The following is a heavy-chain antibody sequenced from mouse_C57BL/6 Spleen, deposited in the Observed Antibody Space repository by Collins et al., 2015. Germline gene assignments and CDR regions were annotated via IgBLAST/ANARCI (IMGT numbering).Heavy chain of an antibody. CDR2: IDPSDSYT. V-gene: IGHV1-50*01. CDR1: GYTFTSYW. CDR3: ARSPNDFDY. J-gene: IGHJ2*01. Sequence: QVQLQQPGAELVKPGASVKLSCKASGYTFTSYWMQWVKQRPGQGLEWIGEIDPSDSYTNYNQKFKGKATLTVDTSSSTAYMQLSSLTSEDSAVYYCARSPNDFDYWGQGTTLTVSS.